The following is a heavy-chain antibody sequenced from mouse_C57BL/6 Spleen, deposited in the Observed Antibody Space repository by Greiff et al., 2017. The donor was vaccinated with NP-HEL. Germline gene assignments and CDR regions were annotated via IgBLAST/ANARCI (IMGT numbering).Heavy chain of an antibody. CDR3: TDEGDYARAY. CDR2: IRLKSDNYAT. V-gene: IGHV6-3*01. J-gene: IGHJ3*01. D-gene: IGHD2-4*01. CDR1: GFTFSNYW. Sequence: EVKLEESGGGLVQPGGSIKLSCVASGFTFSNYWMNWVRQSPEKGLEWVAQIRLKSDNYATHYAESVKGRFTISRDDSKSSVYLQMNNLRAEDTGIYYCTDEGDYARAYWGQGTLVTVSA.